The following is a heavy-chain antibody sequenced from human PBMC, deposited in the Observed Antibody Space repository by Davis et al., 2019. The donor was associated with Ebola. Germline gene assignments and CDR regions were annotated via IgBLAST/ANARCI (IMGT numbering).Heavy chain of an antibody. CDR3: AKDPGSGVVPTQMDV. V-gene: IGHV3-43D*03. CDR1: GFTFGDYA. Sequence: GGSLRLSCAASGFTFGDYATHRVCQAPGKGLDWLSLISWDGRSTAYADPVRGRFIISRDNSKNTLYLQMNSLRAEDTAVYYCAKDPGSGVVPTQMDVWGQGTTVTVSS. D-gene: IGHD6-25*01. CDR2: ISWDGRST. J-gene: IGHJ6*02.